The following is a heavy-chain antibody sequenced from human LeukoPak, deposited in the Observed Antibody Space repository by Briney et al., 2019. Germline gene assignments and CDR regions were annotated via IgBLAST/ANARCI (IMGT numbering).Heavy chain of an antibody. D-gene: IGHD3-22*01. CDR1: GGTFSSYA. Sequence: GSSVKVSCKASGGTFSSYAISWVRQAPGQGLEWMGGIIPIFGTANYAQKFQGRVTITTDESTSTAYMELSSLRSEDTAVYYCERDLISGYYDSSGQGSAWFDPWGQGTLVTVSS. CDR3: ERDLISGYYDSSGQGSAWFDP. J-gene: IGHJ5*02. CDR2: IIPIFGTA. V-gene: IGHV1-69*05.